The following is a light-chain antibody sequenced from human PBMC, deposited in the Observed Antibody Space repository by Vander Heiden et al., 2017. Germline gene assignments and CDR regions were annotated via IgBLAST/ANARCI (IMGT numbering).Light chain of an antibody. V-gene: IGKV1-39*01. CDR1: QTIDAY. CDR3: QQSYSFPLT. CDR2: GAS. J-gene: IGKJ4*01. Sequence: DIQMIQSPSSLSASVGDTVTITCRASQTIDAYLNWYQQKPGKAPNLLIYGASTLQSGVPSRFGGSGSGTDFTLTISSLQPEDFASYYCQQSYSFPLTIGGGTKVEIK.